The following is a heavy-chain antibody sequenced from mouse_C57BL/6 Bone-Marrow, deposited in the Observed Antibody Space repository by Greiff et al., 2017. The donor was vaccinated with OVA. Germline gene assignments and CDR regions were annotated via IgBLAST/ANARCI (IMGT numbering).Heavy chain of an antibody. CDR3: ARGGLLRYCYAMDY. D-gene: IGHD1-1*01. J-gene: IGHJ4*01. CDR1: GYTFTSYG. V-gene: IGHV1-81*01. CDR2: IYPRSGNT. Sequence: QVQLQQSGAELARPGASVKLSCKASGYTFTSYGISWVKQRTGQGLEWIGEIYPRSGNTYYNEKFKGKATLTADKSSSTAYMELRSLTSEDSAVYFCARGGLLRYCYAMDYWGQGTSVTVSS.